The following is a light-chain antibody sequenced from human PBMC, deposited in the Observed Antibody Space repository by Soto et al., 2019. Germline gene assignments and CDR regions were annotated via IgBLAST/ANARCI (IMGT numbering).Light chain of an antibody. J-gene: IGKJ1*01. Sequence: DIQMTQSPSTLSASVGDSVTVTCRASQPIGTSLHWYQQKPGKAPKVLISAASRLQSGVSSRFSGSGSGTHFALTISNLQPEDFATYYCQQGYPTLWTFGQGTKVELK. CDR1: QPIGTS. CDR3: QQGYPTLWT. V-gene: IGKV1-39*01. CDR2: AAS.